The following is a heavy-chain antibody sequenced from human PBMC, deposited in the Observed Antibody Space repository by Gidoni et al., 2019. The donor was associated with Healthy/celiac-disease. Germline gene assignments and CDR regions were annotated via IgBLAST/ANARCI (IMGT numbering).Heavy chain of an antibody. Sequence: EVQLVESGGGLVKPGGSLRLSCAASGFTFSSYSMTWVRQAPGKGLEWVSSISSSSSYIYYADSVKGRFTISRDNAKNSLYLQMNSLRAEDTAVYYCARVGNYMVRGVSYWGQGTLVTVSS. D-gene: IGHD3-10*01. V-gene: IGHV3-21*01. CDR3: ARVGNYMVRGVSY. CDR1: GFTFSSYS. CDR2: ISSSSSYI. J-gene: IGHJ4*02.